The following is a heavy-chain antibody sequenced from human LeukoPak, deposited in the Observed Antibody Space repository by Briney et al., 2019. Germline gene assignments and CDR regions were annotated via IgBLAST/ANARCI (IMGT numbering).Heavy chain of an antibody. Sequence: SVKVSFKASGGTFSSYAIGWVRQAPGQGLEWMGRIIPILGIANYAQKFQGRVTITADKSTSTAYMELSSLRSEDTAVYYCAARSSDFDYWGQGTLVTVSS. J-gene: IGHJ4*02. D-gene: IGHD6-6*01. V-gene: IGHV1-69*04. CDR1: GGTFSSYA. CDR2: IIPILGIA. CDR3: AARSSDFDY.